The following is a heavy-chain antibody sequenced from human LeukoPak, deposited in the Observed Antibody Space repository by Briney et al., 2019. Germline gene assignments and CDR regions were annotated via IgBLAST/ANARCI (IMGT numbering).Heavy chain of an antibody. Sequence: GGSLRLSCTASGFTFGDYAMSWVRQAPGKGLEWVGFIRSKASGGTTEYAASAKGRFTISRDDSKSIAYLQMNSLITEDTAVYYCTRGYSIDYWGQGTLVTVSS. D-gene: IGHD4-11*01. CDR2: IRSKASGGTT. J-gene: IGHJ4*02. CDR3: TRGYSIDY. V-gene: IGHV3-49*04. CDR1: GFTFGDYA.